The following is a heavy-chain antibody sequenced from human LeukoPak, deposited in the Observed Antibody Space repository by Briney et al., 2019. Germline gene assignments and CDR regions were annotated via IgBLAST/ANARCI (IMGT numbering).Heavy chain of an antibody. D-gene: IGHD3-22*01. CDR2: MNPNSGNT. CDR1: GYTFTSYD. CDR3: ARSYYDSSGYYYYYYGMDV. J-gene: IGHJ6*02. Sequence: ASVKVSCKASGYTFTSYDINWVRQATGQGLEWMGRMNPNSGNTGYAQKFQGRVTITRNTSISTAYMELSSLRSEDTAVYYCARSYYDSSGYYYYYYGMDVWGQGTTVTVSS. V-gene: IGHV1-8*03.